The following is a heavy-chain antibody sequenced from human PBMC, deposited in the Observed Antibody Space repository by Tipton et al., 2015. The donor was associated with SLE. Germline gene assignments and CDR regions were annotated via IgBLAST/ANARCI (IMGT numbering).Heavy chain of an antibody. Sequence: TLSLTCTVSGGSISSGGYYWSWIRQHPGKGLEWIGYIYYSGSTYYNPSLKSRVTISVDTSKNQFSLKLSSVAAADTAVYYCVSLPIAVAGRAGAYYYYGMDVWGQGTTVTVSS. CDR1: GGSISSGGYY. D-gene: IGHD6-19*01. V-gene: IGHV4-31*03. CDR2: IYYSGST. J-gene: IGHJ6*02. CDR3: VSLPIAVAGRAGAYYYYGMDV.